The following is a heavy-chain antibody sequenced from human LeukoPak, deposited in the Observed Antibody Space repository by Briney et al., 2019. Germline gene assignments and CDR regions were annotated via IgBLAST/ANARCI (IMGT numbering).Heavy chain of an antibody. D-gene: IGHD6-13*01. CDR1: GGSISSYY. CDR2: IYYSGST. CDR3: ARDGSPFDY. J-gene: IGHJ4*02. Sequence: PSETLSLTCTVSGGSISSYYWSWLRQPPGKGLEWIGYIYYSGSTNYNPSLKSRVTISVDTSKNQFSLKLSSVTAADPAVYYCARDGSPFDYWGQGTLVTVSS. V-gene: IGHV4-59*01.